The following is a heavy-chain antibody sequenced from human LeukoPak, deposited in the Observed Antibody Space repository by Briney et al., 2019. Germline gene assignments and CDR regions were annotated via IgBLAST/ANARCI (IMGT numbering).Heavy chain of an antibody. CDR3: ARSPDYYDSSGYRVSDY. D-gene: IGHD3-22*01. J-gene: IGHJ4*02. V-gene: IGHV4-39*07. CDR1: GGSVNSTSYY. Sequence: SETLSPTCTVSGGSVNSTSYYWGWIRQPPGKGLEWIGSIFSSGGTNHNPSLKSRVTISVDTSKNQLSLKLSSVTAADTAVYYCARSPDYYDSSGYRVSDYWGQGTLVTVSS. CDR2: IFSSGGT.